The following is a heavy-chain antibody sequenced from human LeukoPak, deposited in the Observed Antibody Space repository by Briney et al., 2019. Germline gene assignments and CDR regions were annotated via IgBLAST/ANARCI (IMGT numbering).Heavy chain of an antibody. CDR3: AKGGPYYYGSGSYEGFDY. Sequence: GGSLRLSCAASGFTFNSYAMSWVRQAPGKELEWVSTVSGSGGNTYYADSVKGRFTISRDNSKNTLYLQMNSLRAEDTAVYYCAKGGPYYYGSGSYEGFDYWGQGTLVTVSS. CDR1: GFTFNSYA. V-gene: IGHV3-23*01. J-gene: IGHJ4*02. D-gene: IGHD3-10*01. CDR2: VSGSGGNT.